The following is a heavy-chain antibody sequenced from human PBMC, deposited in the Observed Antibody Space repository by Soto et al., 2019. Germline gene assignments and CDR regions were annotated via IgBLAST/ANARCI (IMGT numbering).Heavy chain of an antibody. D-gene: IGHD3-3*01. CDR2: IYYSGST. Sequence: SETLSLTCTVSGGSISSSSYYWGWIRQPPGKGLEWIGSIYYSGSTYYNPSLKSRVTISVDTSKNQFSLKLSSVTAADTAVYYCARRIPHYDFWCGFPTGHYYDLIDLRGKGSSVT. CDR3: ARRIPHYDFWCGFPTGHYYDLIDL. V-gene: IGHV4-39*01. CDR1: GGSISSSSYY. J-gene: IGHJ6*03.